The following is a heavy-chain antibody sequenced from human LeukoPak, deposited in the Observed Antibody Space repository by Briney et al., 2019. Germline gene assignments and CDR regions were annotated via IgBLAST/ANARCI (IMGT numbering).Heavy chain of an antibody. CDR3: ARPDSSGYSRYAFDI. CDR2: IYYSGST. J-gene: IGHJ3*02. Sequence: PSETLSLTCTVSGGSTSNYYWSWIRQPPGKGLEWIGYIYYSGSTNYNPSLKSRVTISVDTSKNQFSLKLSSVTAADTAVYYCARPDSSGYSRYAFDIWGQGTMVTVSS. CDR1: GGSTSNYY. V-gene: IGHV4-59*01. D-gene: IGHD3-22*01.